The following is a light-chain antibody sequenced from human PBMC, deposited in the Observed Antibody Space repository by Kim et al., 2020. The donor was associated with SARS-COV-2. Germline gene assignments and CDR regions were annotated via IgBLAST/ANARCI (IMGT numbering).Light chain of an antibody. V-gene: IGKV3-20*01. CDR3: QQYGSSPQT. J-gene: IGKJ1*01. CDR1: QRVSSSY. Sequence: SPGERDTLSCRASQRVSSSYLAWYQQKPGQAPRLLIYGASSRATGIPDRCSGSGSGTDFTLTISRLEPEDFAVYYCQQYGSSPQTFGQGTKVDIK. CDR2: GAS.